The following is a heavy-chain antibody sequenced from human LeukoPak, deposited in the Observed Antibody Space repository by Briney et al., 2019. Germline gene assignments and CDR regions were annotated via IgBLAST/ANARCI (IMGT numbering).Heavy chain of an antibody. CDR3: ARGWNGSGSIDY. D-gene: IGHD5-12*01. J-gene: IGHJ4*02. Sequence: SETLSLTCTVSGGSISSYYWSWIRQPPGKGLEWIGYIYYSGSTNYNPSLKSRVTISVDTSKNQFSLKLSSVTAADTAVYYCARGWNGSGSIDYWGQGTLVTVSS. CDR1: GGSISSYY. V-gene: IGHV4-59*01. CDR2: IYYSGST.